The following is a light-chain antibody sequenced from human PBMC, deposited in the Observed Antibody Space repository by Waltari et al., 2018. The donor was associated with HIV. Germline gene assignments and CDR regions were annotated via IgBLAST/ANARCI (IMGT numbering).Light chain of an antibody. CDR3: QQTMTVPYT. Sequence: VQMTQSPSFLSASVGDTVSITCRPSQGGGQYLNWYQQKPGKAPKLLIYASLTKQPGVPCRFSGGGLGAGFALTIASLQPDDAATYFCQQTMTVPYTFGPGT. V-gene: IGKV1-39*01. CDR1: QGGGQY. J-gene: IGKJ2*01. CDR2: ASL.